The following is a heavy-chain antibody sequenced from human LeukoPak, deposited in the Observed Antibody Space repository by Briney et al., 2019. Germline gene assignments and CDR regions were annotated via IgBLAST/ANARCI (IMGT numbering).Heavy chain of an antibody. CDR1: GFTFSSYG. Sequence: GGSLRLSCAASGFTFSSYGMHWVRQAPGKGLEWVAVIWYDGSNKYYADSVKGRFTISRDNSKNTLYLQMNSLRAEDTAVYYCARGADYGDYVSSDYWGQGTLVTVSS. CDR2: IWYDGSNK. J-gene: IGHJ4*02. V-gene: IGHV3-33*01. D-gene: IGHD4-17*01. CDR3: ARGADYGDYVSSDY.